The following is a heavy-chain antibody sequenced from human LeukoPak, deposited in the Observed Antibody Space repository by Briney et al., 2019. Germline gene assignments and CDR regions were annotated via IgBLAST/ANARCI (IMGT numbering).Heavy chain of an antibody. CDR3: ARERVATIDY. J-gene: IGHJ4*02. V-gene: IGHV1-8*01. Sequence: GASVKVSCKASGYTFTSYDINWVRQATGQGLEWMGYMKPNSGNTGYAQKFQGRVTMTRDTSISTAYMELSSLTSEDTAVYYCARERVATIDYWGQGTLVTVSS. CDR1: GYTFTSYD. CDR2: MKPNSGNT. D-gene: IGHD5-24*01.